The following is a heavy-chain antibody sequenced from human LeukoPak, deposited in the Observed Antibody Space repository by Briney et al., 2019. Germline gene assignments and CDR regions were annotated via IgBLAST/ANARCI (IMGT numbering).Heavy chain of an antibody. Sequence: ASVKVSCKASGYTFTSYGISWVRQAPGQGLEWMGWISAYNGNTNYAQKLQGRVTMTTDTSTSTAYMELRSLRSDGTAVYYCARCITMVRGVAAQADYWGQGTLVTVSS. J-gene: IGHJ4*02. CDR1: GYTFTSYG. CDR2: ISAYNGNT. CDR3: ARCITMVRGVAAQADY. D-gene: IGHD3-10*01. V-gene: IGHV1-18*01.